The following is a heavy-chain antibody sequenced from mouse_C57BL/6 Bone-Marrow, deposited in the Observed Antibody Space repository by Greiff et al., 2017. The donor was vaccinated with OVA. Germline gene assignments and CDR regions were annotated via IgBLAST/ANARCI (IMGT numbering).Heavy chain of an antibody. CDR3: ARRYDGYYGGAMDY. CDR1: GFTFSSYG. CDR2: ISSGGSYT. J-gene: IGHJ4*01. V-gene: IGHV5-6*01. Sequence: EVQGVESGGDLVKPGGSLKLSCAASGFTFSSYGMSWVRQTPDKRLEWVATISSGGSYTYNPDSVKGRFTIARDNAKNTLYLQMSSLKSEDTAMYYCARRYDGYYGGAMDYWGQGTSVTVSS. D-gene: IGHD2-3*01.